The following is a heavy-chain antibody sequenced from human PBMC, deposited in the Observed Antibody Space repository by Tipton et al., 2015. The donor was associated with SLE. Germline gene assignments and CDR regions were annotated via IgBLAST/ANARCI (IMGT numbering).Heavy chain of an antibody. D-gene: IGHD1-1*01. CDR1: DESFRTYY. V-gene: IGHV4-34*01. CDR2: INDRGGT. CDR3: ARGQHQLGRFYP. J-gene: IGHJ5*02. Sequence: TLSLTCSMYDESFRTYYWTWVRQPPGKTLEWLGDINDRGGTNYSPSLKSRVSISMERSKNQFSLTLSSVTAADTAVYYCARGQHQLGRFYPWGQGTRVTVSS.